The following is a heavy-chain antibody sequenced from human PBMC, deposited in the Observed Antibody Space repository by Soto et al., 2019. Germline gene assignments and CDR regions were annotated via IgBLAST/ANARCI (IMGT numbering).Heavy chain of an antibody. CDR1: GGSISSGDYY. D-gene: IGHD6-13*01. Sequence: SETLSLTCFVSGGSISSGDYYWSWIRQPPGKGLEWIGYIYYSGSTYYNPSLKSRVTISVDTSKKQFSLKLSSVTAADTAVYYCARVPLGSSWILDYLGQGTLVTVSS. V-gene: IGHV4-30-4*01. J-gene: IGHJ4*02. CDR3: ARVPLGSSWILDY. CDR2: IYYSGST.